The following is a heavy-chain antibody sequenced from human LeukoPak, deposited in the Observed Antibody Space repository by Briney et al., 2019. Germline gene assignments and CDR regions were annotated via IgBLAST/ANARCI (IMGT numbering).Heavy chain of an antibody. D-gene: IGHD3-10*02. CDR3: AELGITMIGGV. CDR2: ISSSGSTI. J-gene: IGHJ6*04. Sequence: LSGGSLRLSCAASGFTFSSYWMSWVRQAPGKGLEWVSYISSSGSTIYYADSVKGRFTTSRDNAKNSLYLQMNTLRAEDTAVYYCAELGITMIGGVWGKGTTVTISS. V-gene: IGHV3-48*04. CDR1: GFTFSSYW.